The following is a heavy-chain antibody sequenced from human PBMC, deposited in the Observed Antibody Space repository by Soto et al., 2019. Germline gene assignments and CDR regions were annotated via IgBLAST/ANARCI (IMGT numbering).Heavy chain of an antibody. CDR1: GYTLTGYY. V-gene: IGHV1-2*02. CDR3: ARGSFVLMVYAIARFDY. CDR2: INPNSGGT. J-gene: IGHJ4*02. D-gene: IGHD2-8*01. Sequence: GGSMKVSCQDFGYTLTGYYIHWGGQAPGQRFEWMGWINPNSGGTNYAQKFQGRVTMTRDTSISTAYMELSRLRSDDTAVYYCARGSFVLMVYAIARFDYWGQGTLVTVSS.